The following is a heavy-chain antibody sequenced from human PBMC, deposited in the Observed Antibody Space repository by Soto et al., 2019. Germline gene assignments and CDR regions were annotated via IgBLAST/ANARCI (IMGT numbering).Heavy chain of an antibody. J-gene: IGHJ6*02. Sequence: QVQLVESGGGVVQPGRSLRLSCAASGFTFSSYAMHWVRQAPGKGLEWVAVISYDGSNKYYADSVKGRFTISRDNSKNTLYLQMNSLRAEDTAVYYCARDRGIQLWLDYYGMDVWGQGTTVTVS. V-gene: IGHV3-30-3*01. D-gene: IGHD5-18*01. CDR2: ISYDGSNK. CDR1: GFTFSSYA. CDR3: ARDRGIQLWLDYYGMDV.